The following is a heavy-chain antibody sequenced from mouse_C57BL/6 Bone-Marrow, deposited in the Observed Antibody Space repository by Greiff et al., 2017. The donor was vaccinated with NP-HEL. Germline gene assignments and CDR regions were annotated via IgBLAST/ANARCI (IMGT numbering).Heavy chain of an antibody. V-gene: IGHV1-4*01. Sequence: QVHVKQSGAELARPGASVKMSCKASGYTFTSYTMHWVKQRPGQGLEWIGYINPSSGYTKYNQKFKDKATLTADKSSSTAYMQLSSLTSEDSAVYYCARGAYYSAWFAYWGQGTLVTVSA. CDR1: GYTFTSYT. J-gene: IGHJ3*01. CDR2: INPSSGYT. CDR3: ARGAYYSAWFAY. D-gene: IGHD2-12*01.